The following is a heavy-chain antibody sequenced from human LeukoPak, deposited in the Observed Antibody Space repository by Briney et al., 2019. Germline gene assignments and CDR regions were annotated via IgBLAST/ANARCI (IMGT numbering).Heavy chain of an antibody. CDR1: GFTFSTYA. V-gene: IGHV3-23*01. J-gene: IGHJ4*02. D-gene: IGHD2-15*01. CDR3: AKDDRYCSGNKCPTD. CDR2: ISGNGDIT. Sequence: GGSLRLSCAVSGFTFSTYAMSWVRQAPGKGLEWVSVISGNGDITYYADSVKGRFTISRDNSKSTLYLQMNSLRAEDTAVYYCAKDDRYCSGNKCPTDWGQGTLVTVSS.